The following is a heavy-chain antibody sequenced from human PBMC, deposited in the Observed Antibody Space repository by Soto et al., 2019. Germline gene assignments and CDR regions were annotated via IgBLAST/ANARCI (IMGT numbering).Heavy chain of an antibody. D-gene: IGHD1-1*01. V-gene: IGHV4-34*01. CDR1: GGFVTSGSYY. Sequence: QVQLQQWAAGLLKPSETLSLTCAVYGGFVTSGSYYWSWIRQPPGKGLEWIGEMSHSGGTHFNPPLKSRVTISVDTAKNQFTLKMSSVTAADTALYYCARVERGTATTVVDACDIWGPGTRVTVSS. CDR3: ARVERGTATTVVDACDI. J-gene: IGHJ3*02. CDR2: MSHSGGT.